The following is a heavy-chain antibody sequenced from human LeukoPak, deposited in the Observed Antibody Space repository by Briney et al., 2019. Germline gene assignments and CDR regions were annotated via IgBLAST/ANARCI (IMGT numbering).Heavy chain of an antibody. D-gene: IGHD1-1*01. V-gene: IGHV4-4*07. Sequence: PSETLSLTCTVSGGSISGFYWNWIRHPAGKGLEWIGRIYTSGSTNYNPSLKSRVTISADTFKNQFSLKLSSVTAADTAVYYCAREPLDSPFDYWGQGTLVTVSS. CDR2: IYTSGST. CDR3: AREPLDSPFDY. J-gene: IGHJ4*02. CDR1: GGSISGFY.